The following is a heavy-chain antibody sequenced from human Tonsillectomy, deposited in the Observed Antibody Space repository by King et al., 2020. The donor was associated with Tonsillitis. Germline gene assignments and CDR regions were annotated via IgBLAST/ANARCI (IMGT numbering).Heavy chain of an antibody. D-gene: IGHD3-10*01. CDR2: INPSGGST. CDR3: ARDSLWFGEFPNWFDP. CDR1: GYTFTSYY. J-gene: IGHJ5*02. Sequence: QLVQSGAEVKKPGASVKVSCKASGYTFTSYYMHWVRQAPGQGLEWMGIINPSGGSTSYAQKFQGRVTMTRDTSTSTVYMELSSLRSEDTAVYYCARDSLWFGEFPNWFDPWGQGTLVTVSS. V-gene: IGHV1-46*01.